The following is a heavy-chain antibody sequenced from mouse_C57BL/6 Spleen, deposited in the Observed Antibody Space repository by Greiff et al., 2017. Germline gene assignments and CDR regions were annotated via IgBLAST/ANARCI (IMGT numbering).Heavy chain of an antibody. D-gene: IGHD2-1*01. J-gene: IGHJ4*01. CDR2: IYPSDSET. Sequence: VQLQQPGAELVRPGSSVKLSCKASGYTFTSSWMDWVKQRPGQGLEWIGNIYPSDSETHYNQKFKDKATLTVDKSSSTAYMQLSSLTSEDSAVYYCAGNYGRGAMDYWGQGTSVTVSS. CDR3: AGNYGRGAMDY. CDR1: GYTFTSSW. V-gene: IGHV1-61*01.